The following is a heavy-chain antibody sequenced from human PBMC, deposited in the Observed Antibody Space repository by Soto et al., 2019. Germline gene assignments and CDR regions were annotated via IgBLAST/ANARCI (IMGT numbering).Heavy chain of an antibody. CDR1: GFTFSSYG. CDR2: ISYDGSNK. D-gene: IGHD2-15*01. CDR3: AKDRYCSGGSCYGGWFDP. J-gene: IGHJ5*02. Sequence: PGGSLRLSCAASGFTFSSYGMHWVRQARGKGLEWVAVISYDGSNKYYADSVKGRFTISRDNSKNTLYLQMNSLRAEDTAVYYCAKDRYCSGGSCYGGWFDPWGQGTLVTVSS. V-gene: IGHV3-30*18.